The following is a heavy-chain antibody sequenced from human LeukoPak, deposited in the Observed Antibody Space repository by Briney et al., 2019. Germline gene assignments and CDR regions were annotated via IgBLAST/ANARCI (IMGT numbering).Heavy chain of an antibody. D-gene: IGHD3-9*01. CDR1: GFTFSSYS. V-gene: IGHV3-21*01. J-gene: IGHJ3*02. Sequence: GGSLRLSCAASGFTFSSYSMNWVRQAPGKGLEWVSSISSSSSYIYYADSVKGRFTISRDNAKNSLYLQMNSPRAEDTAVYYCARDRTITYYDILTGEPDAFDIWGQGTMVTVSS. CDR3: ARDRTITYYDILTGEPDAFDI. CDR2: ISSSSSYI.